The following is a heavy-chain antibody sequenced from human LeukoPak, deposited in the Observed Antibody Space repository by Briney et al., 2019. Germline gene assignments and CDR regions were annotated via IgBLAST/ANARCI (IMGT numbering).Heavy chain of an antibody. CDR2: INHSGST. Sequence: PSETLSLTCAVYGGSFSGYYWSWIRQPPGKGLEWIGEINHSGSTNYNPSLKSRVTMSVDTSKNQFSLKLSSVTAADTAMYYCARDHPLDYYDSSALGAFDIWGQGTMVTLSS. CDR3: ARDHPLDYYDSSALGAFDI. V-gene: IGHV4-34*01. CDR1: GGSFSGYY. J-gene: IGHJ3*02. D-gene: IGHD3-22*01.